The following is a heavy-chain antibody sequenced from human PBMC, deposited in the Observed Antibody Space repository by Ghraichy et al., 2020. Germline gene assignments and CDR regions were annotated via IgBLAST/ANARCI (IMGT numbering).Heavy chain of an antibody. D-gene: IGHD6-19*01. V-gene: IGHV4-34*01. CDR2: INHSGST. J-gene: IGHJ4*02. CDR1: GGSFSGYY. CDR3: ARAYSGWRLSRRGGFDY. Sequence: SETLSLTCAVYGGSFSGYYWSWIRQPPGKGLEWIGEINHSGSTNYNPSLKSRVTISVDTSKNQFSLKLSSVTAADTAVYYCARAYSGWRLSRRGGFDYWGQGTLVTVSS.